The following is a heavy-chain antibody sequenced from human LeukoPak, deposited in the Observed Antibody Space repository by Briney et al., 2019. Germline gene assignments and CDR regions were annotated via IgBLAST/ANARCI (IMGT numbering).Heavy chain of an antibody. CDR1: GYTFTSYD. Sequence: GASVKVSCKASGYTFTSYDINWVRQATGQGLEWMGWISVYNGNTNYAQKFQGRVTMTTDTSTNTVYMELRSLRFDDTAVYYCARDLAGIVGVTAWFDPWGQGTLVTVSS. J-gene: IGHJ5*02. CDR3: ARDLAGIVGVTAWFDP. D-gene: IGHD1-26*01. CDR2: ISVYNGNT. V-gene: IGHV1-18*01.